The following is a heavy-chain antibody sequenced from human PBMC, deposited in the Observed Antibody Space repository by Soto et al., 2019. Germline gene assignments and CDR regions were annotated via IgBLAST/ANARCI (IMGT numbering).Heavy chain of an antibody. J-gene: IGHJ4*02. Sequence: QVLLVQSGAEVKKPGASVKVACKASGYTFTNYGISWVRQAPGQGLEWLGWISTYNGDRDFAQKVQGRVTMTTDTSTTTAYMELRSLRSDDTAVYYCARSCAGGTWEQYPSFYFDYWGQGALVTVSS. D-gene: IGHD1-26*01. V-gene: IGHV1-18*01. CDR1: GYTFTNYG. CDR3: ARSCAGGTWEQYPSFYFDY. CDR2: ISTYNGDR.